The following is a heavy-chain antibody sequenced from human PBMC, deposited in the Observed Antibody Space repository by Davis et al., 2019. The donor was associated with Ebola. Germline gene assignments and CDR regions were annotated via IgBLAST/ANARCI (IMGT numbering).Heavy chain of an antibody. CDR1: GFTFSSYS. CDR2: VNSNGGHT. V-gene: IGHV3-66*02. J-gene: IGHJ4*02. CDR3: ARAYSSSWFLDY. Sequence: GESLKISCAASGFTFSSYSMNWVRQAPGKGLEWVSAVNSNGGHTYYADSVKGRFTISRDNSKNTLYLQMNSLRAEDTAVYYCARAYSSSWFLDYWGQGTLVTVSS. D-gene: IGHD6-13*01.